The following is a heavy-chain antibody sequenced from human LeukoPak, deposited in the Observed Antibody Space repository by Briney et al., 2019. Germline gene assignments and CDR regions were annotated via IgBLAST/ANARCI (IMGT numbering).Heavy chain of an antibody. CDR2: IYYSGST. CDR1: GGSISSYY. Sequence: SETLSLTCTVSGGSISSYYWSWIRQPPGKGLEWIGYIYYSGSTNYNPSLKSRVTISVDTSKNQFSLKLSSVTAADTAVYYRASGYGDYWGQGTLVTVSS. V-gene: IGHV4-59*01. J-gene: IGHJ4*02. D-gene: IGHD5-12*01. CDR3: ASGYGDY.